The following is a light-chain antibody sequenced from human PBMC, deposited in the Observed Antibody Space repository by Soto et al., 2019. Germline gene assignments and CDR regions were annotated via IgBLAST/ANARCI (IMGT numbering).Light chain of an antibody. Sequence: QPVLTQSPSASASLGASVKLTCTLSSGHSNYAIAWYQQQPEKGPRYLMKLNREGSHSKGDGIPNRFSGSSSGAERYLTISSLQSEDEADYYCQTWGTGIVIFGGGTKLTVL. V-gene: IGLV4-69*01. CDR1: SGHSNYA. J-gene: IGLJ2*01. CDR2: LNREGSH. CDR3: QTWGTGIVI.